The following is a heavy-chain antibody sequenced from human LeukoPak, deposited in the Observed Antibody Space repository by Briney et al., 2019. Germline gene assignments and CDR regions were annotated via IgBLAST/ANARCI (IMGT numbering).Heavy chain of an antibody. CDR3: VRHNHMDV. CDR1: GYTFTTYS. J-gene: IGHJ6*02. Sequence: ASVKVSCKASGYTFTTYSMHWVRQAPEQGLEWMAIINLSGGSTDYTQKFQGRVTVTRDTSTSTVYMELSSLRSEDTAVYYCVRHNHMDVWGQGTTVTVSS. CDR2: INLSGGST. V-gene: IGHV1-46*01.